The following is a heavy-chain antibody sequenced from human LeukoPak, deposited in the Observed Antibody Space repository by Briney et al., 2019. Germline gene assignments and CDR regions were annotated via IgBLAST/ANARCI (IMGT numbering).Heavy chain of an antibody. CDR1: GFTFSNYG. V-gene: IGHV3-30*02. J-gene: IGHJ6*04. Sequence: PGGSLRLSCAASGFTFSNYGMYWVRQAPGKGLEWVAFIWYDGSNKYYADSVKARFTISRDNSKNTLYLQINSLRAEDTAVYYCAELGITMIGGVWGKGTTVTISS. CDR3: AELGITMIGGV. D-gene: IGHD3-10*02. CDR2: IWYDGSNK.